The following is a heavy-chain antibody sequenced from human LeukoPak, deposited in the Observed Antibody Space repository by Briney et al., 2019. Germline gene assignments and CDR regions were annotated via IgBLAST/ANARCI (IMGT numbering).Heavy chain of an antibody. V-gene: IGHV3-15*01. D-gene: IGHD2-2*01. J-gene: IGHJ4*02. CDR1: GFTFSSFA. Sequence: GGSLRLSCPASGFTFSSFAVHWVRQAPAKGLEWVGRIKSKTGGGTTDYAAPVKGRFTISRDDSKNTLYLQMNSLKTEDTAVYYCTTVGVVPAGRIDYWGQGTLVTVSS. CDR3: TTVGVVPAGRIDY. CDR2: IKSKTGGGTT.